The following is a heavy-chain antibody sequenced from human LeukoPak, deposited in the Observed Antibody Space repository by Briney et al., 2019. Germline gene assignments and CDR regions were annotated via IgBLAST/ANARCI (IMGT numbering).Heavy chain of an antibody. D-gene: IGHD3-22*01. Sequence: GESLKISCKASGYRFTNYWIGWVRQMPGKGLEWMGIIYPGESDTRYSPSFQGQVTISADKSISTAYLQWSSLKASDTAMYYCARQLYYDNSGFLDSWGQGTLVTVSS. V-gene: IGHV5-51*01. CDR1: GYRFTNYW. J-gene: IGHJ4*02. CDR3: ARQLYYDNSGFLDS. CDR2: IYPGESDT.